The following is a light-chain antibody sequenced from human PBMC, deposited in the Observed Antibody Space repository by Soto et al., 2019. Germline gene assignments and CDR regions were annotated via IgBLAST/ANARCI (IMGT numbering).Light chain of an antibody. CDR3: QQYGRAPYT. CDR2: GAS. CDR1: QSVSGTY. Sequence: EIVLTQSPGTLSLSPGERATLSCRASQSVSGTYLVWYQQKFGQAPRLLIYGASSRATGIPDRFSGSGSGTDFTLTISSLEPEDFAVYYCQQYGRAPYTFGQGTKLEIK. J-gene: IGKJ2*01. V-gene: IGKV3-20*01.